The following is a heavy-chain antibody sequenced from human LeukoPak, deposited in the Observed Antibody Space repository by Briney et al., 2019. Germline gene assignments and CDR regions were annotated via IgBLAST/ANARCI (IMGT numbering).Heavy chain of an antibody. CDR1: GFTFSGHS. Sequence: PGGSLRLSCAASGFTFSGHSMNWVRQAPGKGLEWVSSIGSSSSSSIYYADSVKGRFTISRDNAKNLLYLQMNSLRAEDTAVYYCARETAEAFDYWGQGTLVTVSS. D-gene: IGHD7-27*01. J-gene: IGHJ4*02. CDR2: IGSSSSSSI. CDR3: ARETAEAFDY. V-gene: IGHV3-21*06.